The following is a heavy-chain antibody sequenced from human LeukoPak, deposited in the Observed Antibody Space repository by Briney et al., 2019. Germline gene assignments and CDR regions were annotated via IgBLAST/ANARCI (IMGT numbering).Heavy chain of an antibody. Sequence: GGSLRLSCAASGFTFSSYCMHWVRQAPGKGLEGLAFIRYDGSNKYYADSVKGRFTISRDNSKNTLYLQMNSLRAEDTAVYYCAKERLGTTNFWSGDRSPFDYWGQGTLVTVSS. CDR1: GFTFSSYC. CDR2: IRYDGSNK. J-gene: IGHJ4*02. D-gene: IGHD3-3*01. V-gene: IGHV3-30*02. CDR3: AKERLGTTNFWSGDRSPFDY.